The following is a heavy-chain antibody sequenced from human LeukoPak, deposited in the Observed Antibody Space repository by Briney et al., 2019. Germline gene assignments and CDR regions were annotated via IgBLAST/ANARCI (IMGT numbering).Heavy chain of an antibody. J-gene: IGHJ6*03. D-gene: IGHD6-6*01. Sequence: PGGSLRLSCAASGFTFSSYGMHWVRQAPGKGLEWVAFIRYDGSNKYYAGSVKGRFTISRDNSKNTLYLQMNSLRAEDTAVYYCAKDVAARPPNYYYYYMDVWGKGTTVTVSS. V-gene: IGHV3-30*02. CDR2: IRYDGSNK. CDR1: GFTFSSYG. CDR3: AKDVAARPPNYYYYYMDV.